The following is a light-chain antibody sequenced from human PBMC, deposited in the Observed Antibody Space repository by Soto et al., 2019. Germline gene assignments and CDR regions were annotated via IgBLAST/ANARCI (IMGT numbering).Light chain of an antibody. CDR3: NSYSGSSNFVV. CDR1: SSDVGAYDY. CDR2: EVN. V-gene: IGLV2-8*02. Sequence: QSELTRAGSACRSHGQSVRINSTETSSDVGAYDYVSWYQQHPGKAPELIIYEVNQRPSGVPDRFSGSKSGNTASLTVSGLQAEDEADYYCNSYSGSSNFVVFGTGTKVTVL. J-gene: IGLJ1*01.